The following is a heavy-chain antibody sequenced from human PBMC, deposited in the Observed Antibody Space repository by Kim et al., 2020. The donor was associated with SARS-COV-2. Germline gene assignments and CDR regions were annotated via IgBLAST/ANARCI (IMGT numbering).Heavy chain of an antibody. Sequence: SETLSLTCTVSGGSISSSSYYWGWIRQPPGKGLEWIGSIYYSGSTYYNPSLKSRVTISVDTSKNQFSLKLSSVTAADTAVYYCARLNLDVVGATYFDYWGQGTLVTVSS. V-gene: IGHV4-39*01. J-gene: IGHJ4*02. CDR1: GGSISSSSYY. CDR2: IYYSGST. CDR3: ARLNLDVVGATYFDY. D-gene: IGHD1-26*01.